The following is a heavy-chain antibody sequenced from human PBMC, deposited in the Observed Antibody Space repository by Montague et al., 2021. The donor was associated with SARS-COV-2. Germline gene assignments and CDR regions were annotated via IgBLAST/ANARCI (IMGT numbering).Heavy chain of an antibody. CDR1: VFTFSSYA. CDR2: ISYDGSNK. D-gene: IGHD3-10*01. V-gene: IGHV3-30*04. Sequence: SLRLSCAASVFTFSSYAMHLVRQAPGKGLEWVAVISYDGSNKYYADSVKGRFTISKDNSKNTLYLQMNSLRAEDTAVYYCARDKGGERLLWFGELFTHNWFDPWGQGTLVTVSS. CDR3: ARDKGGERLLWFGELFTHNWFDP. J-gene: IGHJ5*02.